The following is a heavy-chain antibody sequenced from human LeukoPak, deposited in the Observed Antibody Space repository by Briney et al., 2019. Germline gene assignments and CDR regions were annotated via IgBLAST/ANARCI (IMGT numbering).Heavy chain of an antibody. Sequence: GGSLRLSCAASGFSFSNYAMYWVRQAPGKGLEYVSAISSNGGSTYYANSVKGRFTISRDNAKNSLYLQMNSLRAEDTGVYYCAKDSYSKGDYWGQGVLVTVSS. V-gene: IGHV3-64*04. CDR3: AKDSYSKGDY. CDR1: GFSFSNYA. CDR2: ISSNGGST. D-gene: IGHD5-18*01. J-gene: IGHJ4*02.